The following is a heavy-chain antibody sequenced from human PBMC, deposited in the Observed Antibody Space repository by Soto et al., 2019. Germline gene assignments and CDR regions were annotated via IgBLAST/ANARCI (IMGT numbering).Heavy chain of an antibody. Sequence: SETLSLTCAVYGGSFSGYYWTWIRQPPGKGLEWIGEITHSGSSNHNPSLKSRVTISVDTSKNQFSLKLSSVTAADTAVYYCARGSLYYYDSSDYLVIDYWGQGTLVTVSS. CDR3: ARGSLYYYDSSDYLVIDY. CDR2: ITHSGSS. V-gene: IGHV4-34*01. J-gene: IGHJ4*02. CDR1: GGSFSGYY. D-gene: IGHD3-22*01.